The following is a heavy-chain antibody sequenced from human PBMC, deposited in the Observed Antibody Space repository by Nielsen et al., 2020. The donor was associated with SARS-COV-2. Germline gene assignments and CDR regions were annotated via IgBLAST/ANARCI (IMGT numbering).Heavy chain of an antibody. Sequence: ASVKVSCKASGYTFTSYAMHWVRQAPGQRLEWMGWINAGNGNTKYSQKFQGRVTITRDTSASTAYMELSSLRSEDTAVYYCARDGNDFWSGYYSYWGQGTLVTVSS. V-gene: IGHV1-3*01. J-gene: IGHJ4*02. CDR2: INAGNGNT. CDR1: GYTFTSYA. CDR3: ARDGNDFWSGYYSY. D-gene: IGHD3-3*01.